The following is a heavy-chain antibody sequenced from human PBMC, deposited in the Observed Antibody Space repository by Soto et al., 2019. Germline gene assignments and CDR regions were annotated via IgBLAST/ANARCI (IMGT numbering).Heavy chain of an antibody. Sequence: GGSLRLSCAASGFTVSSNYMSWVRQAPGKGLEWVSVIYSGGSTYYADSVKGRFTISRDNSKNTLYLQMNSLRAEDTAVYYCARGGNDVDENWFDPWGQGTLVTVSS. V-gene: IGHV3-53*01. CDR3: ARGGNDVDENWFDP. CDR2: IYSGGST. D-gene: IGHD1-1*01. J-gene: IGHJ5*02. CDR1: GFTVSSNY.